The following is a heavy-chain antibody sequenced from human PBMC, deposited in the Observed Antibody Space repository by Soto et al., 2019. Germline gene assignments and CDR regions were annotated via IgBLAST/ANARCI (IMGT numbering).Heavy chain of an antibody. D-gene: IGHD3-3*01. CDR3: ARTWGGFWSGFDAFDI. CDR2: IIPIFGTA. J-gene: IGHJ3*02. Sequence: GASVKVSCKASGGTFSSYAISWVRQAPGQGLEWMGGIIPIFGTANYAQKFQGRVTITADESTSTAYMELSSLRSEDTAVYYCARTWGGFWSGFDAFDIWGQGTMVTVSS. CDR1: GGTFSSYA. V-gene: IGHV1-69*13.